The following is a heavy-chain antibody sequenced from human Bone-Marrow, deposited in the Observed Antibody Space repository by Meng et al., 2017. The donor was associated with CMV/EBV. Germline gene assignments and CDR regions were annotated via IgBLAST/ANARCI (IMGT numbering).Heavy chain of an antibody. J-gene: IGHJ5*02. Sequence: ASVKVSCKASGYTFTSYDINWVRQAPGQGLEWMGWINPNSGGTNYPQKFQGRVTMTRDTSISTAYMELSRLRSDDTAVYYCARDRFVTTFGRWFDPWGQGTLVTVFS. D-gene: IGHD3-3*01. CDR3: ARDRFVTTFGRWFDP. V-gene: IGHV1-2*02. CDR2: INPNSGGT. CDR1: GYTFTSYD.